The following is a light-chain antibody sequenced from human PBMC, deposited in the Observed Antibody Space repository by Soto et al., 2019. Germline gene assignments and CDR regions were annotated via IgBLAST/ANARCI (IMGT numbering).Light chain of an antibody. Sequence: EIVLTQSPGTLSLSPGERATLSCRASQSVSSKYLAWYQQKLGQAPRLLIYRASTRATGIPARFSGSGSGTEFTLTISSLQSEDFALYYCHQYENWPQTFGQGTKVDIK. CDR3: HQYENWPQT. CDR1: QSVSSKY. CDR2: RAS. J-gene: IGKJ1*01. V-gene: IGKV3-15*01.